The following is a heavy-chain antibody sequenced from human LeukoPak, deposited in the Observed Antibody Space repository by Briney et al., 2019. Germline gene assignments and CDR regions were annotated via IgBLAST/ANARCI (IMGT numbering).Heavy chain of an antibody. CDR2: ISYDGSNK. V-gene: IGHV3-30*04. CDR3: AGTYYYDTSGYFFDY. CDR1: GFTFSSYA. J-gene: IGHJ4*02. D-gene: IGHD3-22*01. Sequence: GRSLRLSCAASGFTFSSYAMHWVRQAPGKGLEWVAVISYDGSNKYYADSVKGRFTISRDNSKNTLYLQMNSLRAEDTAVFYCAGTYYYDTSGYFFDYWGQGTLVTVSS.